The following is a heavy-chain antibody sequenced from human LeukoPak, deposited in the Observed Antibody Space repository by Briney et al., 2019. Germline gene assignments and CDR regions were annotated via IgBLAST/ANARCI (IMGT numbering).Heavy chain of an antibody. Sequence: SETLSLTCAVSGGSISSTSYYWAWIRQPPGKGLEWIGTIYYSGSTYHNPSLKSRVTLSVGTSRNQFSLRLSSVDAADTAVYYCAKAGVRYFDSSGLYAFDFWGQGTTVTVSS. D-gene: IGHD3-22*01. J-gene: IGHJ3*01. V-gene: IGHV4-39*01. CDR2: IYYSGST. CDR3: AKAGVRYFDSSGLYAFDF. CDR1: GGSISSTSYY.